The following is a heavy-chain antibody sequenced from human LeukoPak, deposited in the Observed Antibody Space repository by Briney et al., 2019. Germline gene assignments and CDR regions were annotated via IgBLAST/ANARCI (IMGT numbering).Heavy chain of an antibody. Sequence: ASVKVSCKASGYPFNNYDINWVRQATGQGLEWMGWMNPQSGKTGYAQNFQGRVTMTRDTSISTAYMELSSLRSEDTAVYYCARLSSHYGDYKVDPWGQGTLVTVSS. CDR3: ARLSSHYGDYKVDP. CDR1: GYPFNNYD. CDR2: MNPQSGKT. J-gene: IGHJ5*02. D-gene: IGHD4-17*01. V-gene: IGHV1-8*01.